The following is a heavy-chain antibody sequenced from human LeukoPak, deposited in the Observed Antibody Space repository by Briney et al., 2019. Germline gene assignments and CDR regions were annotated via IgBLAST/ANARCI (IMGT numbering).Heavy chain of an antibody. CDR2: KTDGGTT. CDR1: GFTFSNAW. J-gene: IGHJ4*02. Sequence: PGGSLRLSRAASGFTFSNAWMSWVRQAPGKGLERVGRKTDGGTTDYAAPVKGRFTISRDDSKNTLYLQMNSLKTEDTAVYYCTTATVTTLFDYWGQGTLVTVSS. D-gene: IGHD4-17*01. CDR3: TTATVTTLFDY. V-gene: IGHV3-15*01.